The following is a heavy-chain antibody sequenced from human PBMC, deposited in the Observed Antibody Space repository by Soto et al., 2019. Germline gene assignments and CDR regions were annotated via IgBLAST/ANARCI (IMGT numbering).Heavy chain of an antibody. CDR2: ISYDGSNK. D-gene: IGHD6-19*01. Sequence: GGSLRLSCAASGFTFSSYAMHWVRQAPGKGLEWVAVISYDGSNKYYADSVKGRFTISRDNSKNTLYLQMNSLRAEDTAVYYCERVQAVAAPPVDYWGQGTLVTVSS. CDR3: ERVQAVAAPPVDY. CDR1: GFTFSSYA. J-gene: IGHJ4*02. V-gene: IGHV3-30-3*01.